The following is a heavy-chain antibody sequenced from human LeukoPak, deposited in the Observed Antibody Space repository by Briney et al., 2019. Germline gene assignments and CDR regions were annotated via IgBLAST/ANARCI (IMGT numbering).Heavy chain of an antibody. CDR2: IRYTASDK. V-gene: IGHV3-30*02. CDR1: GFTFSYYG. J-gene: IGHJ4*02. CDR3: LRGDRRDY. Sequence: GGSLRLSCAASGFTFSYYGMHWVRQAPGKGLEWVAFIRYTASDKYYADSVKGRFIISRDNAKDSLYLQMNSLRVEDTAVYYCLRGDRRDYWGQGTLVTVSS.